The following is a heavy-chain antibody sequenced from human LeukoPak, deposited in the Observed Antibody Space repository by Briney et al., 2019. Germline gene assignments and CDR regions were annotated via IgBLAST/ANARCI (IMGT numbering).Heavy chain of an antibody. D-gene: IGHD2-8*01. Sequence: PGGSLRLSCATSGFTFSSYGMHWVRQAPGKGLEWVAVIWYDGSNIHYADSVQGRFTISRDSSKNMLYLQMNSLRAEDTGVYYCANNGVFPNYYYGMNVWGQGTTVTVSS. CDR1: GFTFSSYG. V-gene: IGHV3-33*06. CDR3: ANNGVFPNYYYGMNV. J-gene: IGHJ6*02. CDR2: IWYDGSNI.